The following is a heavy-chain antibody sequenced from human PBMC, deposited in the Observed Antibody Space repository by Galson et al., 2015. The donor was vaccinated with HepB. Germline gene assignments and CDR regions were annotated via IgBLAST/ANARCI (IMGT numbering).Heavy chain of an antibody. CDR3: TTLIYNWNVDDAFDI. CDR1: GFTFSRSW. D-gene: IGHD1-20*01. CDR2: IKQDGSEK. V-gene: IGHV3-7*01. Sequence: SLRLSCAASGFTFSRSWMTWVRQAPGKGLEWVANIKQDGSEKNYVDSVKGRFTISRDNAKNSLYLQMSSLRAEDTAVYYCTTLIYNWNVDDAFDIWGQGTMVTVSS. J-gene: IGHJ3*02.